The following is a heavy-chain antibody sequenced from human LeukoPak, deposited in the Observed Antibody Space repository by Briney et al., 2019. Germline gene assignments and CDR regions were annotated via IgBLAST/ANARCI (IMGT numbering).Heavy chain of an antibody. CDR1: GGSISRSSYY. J-gene: IGHJ6*02. Sequence: SETLSLTCTVSGGSISRSSYYWGWIRQPPGKGLEWIGSIYYSGSTYYNPSLKSRVAISVDTSKNQFSLKLSSVTAADTAVYYCARDYYDILTGYWDGMDVWGQGTTVTVSS. V-gene: IGHV4-39*02. CDR3: ARDYYDILTGYWDGMDV. CDR2: IYYSGST. D-gene: IGHD3-9*01.